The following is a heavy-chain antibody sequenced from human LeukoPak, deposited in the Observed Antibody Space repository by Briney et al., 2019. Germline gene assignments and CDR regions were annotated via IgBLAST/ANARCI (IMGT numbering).Heavy chain of an antibody. V-gene: IGHV3-30-3*01. Sequence: GGSLRLSCAASEFTFTNYGMHWVRQAPGKGLEWVAVISNDGTDKYYADSVKGRFTISRDNAKNSLYLQMNSLRVEDTAVYYCASLNNDDYWGQGTLVTVPS. CDR2: ISNDGTDK. J-gene: IGHJ4*02. CDR3: ASLNNDDY. D-gene: IGHD1-1*01. CDR1: EFTFTNYG.